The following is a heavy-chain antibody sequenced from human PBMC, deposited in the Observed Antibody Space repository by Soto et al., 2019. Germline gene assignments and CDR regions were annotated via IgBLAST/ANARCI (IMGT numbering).Heavy chain of an antibody. Sequence: GAAVKVSCKTSCYHVTAYGLACLRQAPGQRPEWMGWVSTNNADTNYAQKFQGRVTMTTDTSTSTAYMELRSLRSDDTAVYYCARAEIAVAGNFDYWGQGTLVTVSS. CDR2: VSTNNADT. CDR3: ARAEIAVAGNFDY. D-gene: IGHD6-19*01. CDR1: CYHVTAYG. V-gene: IGHV1-18*01. J-gene: IGHJ4*02.